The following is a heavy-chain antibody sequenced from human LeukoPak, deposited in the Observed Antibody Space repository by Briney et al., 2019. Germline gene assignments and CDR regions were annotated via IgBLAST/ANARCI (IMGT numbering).Heavy chain of an antibody. CDR2: ISSSSGTI. CDR1: GFTFNTYS. V-gene: IGHV3-48*04. J-gene: IGHJ4*02. CDR3: ARGSDLFDS. Sequence: GGSLRLSCVASGFTFNTYSMNWFRQAPGKGLEWISYISSSSGTIYYADSVKGRFTISRDNAKNSLYLQMNSMRVEDTAVYYCARGSDLFDSWGQGTLVIVSS. D-gene: IGHD6-19*01.